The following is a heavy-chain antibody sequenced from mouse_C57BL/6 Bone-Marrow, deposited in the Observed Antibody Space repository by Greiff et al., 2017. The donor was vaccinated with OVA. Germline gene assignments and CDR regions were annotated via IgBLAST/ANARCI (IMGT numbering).Heavy chain of an antibody. Sequence: EVQLQQSGAELVRPGASVKLSCTASGFNIKDDYMHWVKQRPEQGLEWIGWIDPENGDTDYASKFQGKATITADTSSNTAYLQLSSLTSEDTAVYDCTGYDYDGWYFDVWGTGTTVTVSS. CDR1: GFNIKDDY. D-gene: IGHD2-4*01. J-gene: IGHJ1*03. V-gene: IGHV14-4*01. CDR3: TGYDYDGWYFDV. CDR2: IDPENGDT.